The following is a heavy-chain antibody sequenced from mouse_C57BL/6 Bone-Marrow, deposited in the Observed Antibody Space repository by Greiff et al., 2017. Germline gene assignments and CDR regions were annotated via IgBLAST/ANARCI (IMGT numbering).Heavy chain of an antibody. CDR1: DSEVFPIAY. V-gene: IGHV15-2*01. CDR3: ASGPNLRPLYAMDD. J-gene: IGHJ4*01. Sequence: QVQLQQSGSELRSPGSSVKLSCKDFDSEVFPIAYLSWVRQKPGHGFEWIGGILPSIGRTIYGEKFEDKATLDADTLSNTAYLELNSLTSEEPAIYDCASGPNLRPLYAMDDWGQGTSVTGS. CDR2: ILPSIGRT. D-gene: IGHD1-2*01.